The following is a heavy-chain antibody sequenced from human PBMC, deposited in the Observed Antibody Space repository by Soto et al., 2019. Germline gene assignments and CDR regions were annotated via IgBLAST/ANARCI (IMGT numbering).Heavy chain of an antibody. J-gene: IGHJ1*01. Sequence: ASVKVSCKVSGYTLTELSMHWVRQAPGKGLEWMGGFDPEDGETIYAQKFQGRVTMTEDTSTDTAYMELSSLRSEDTAVYYCATVGPPGRVPANLYFQHWGQGTLVTVSS. CDR3: ATVGPPGRVPANLYFQH. D-gene: IGHD2-2*01. CDR1: GYTLTELS. CDR2: FDPEDGET. V-gene: IGHV1-24*01.